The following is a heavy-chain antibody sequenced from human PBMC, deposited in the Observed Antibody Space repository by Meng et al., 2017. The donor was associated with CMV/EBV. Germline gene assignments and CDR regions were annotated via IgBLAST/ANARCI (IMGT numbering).Heavy chain of an antibody. CDR2: INPSGGST. Sequence: ASVKVSCKASGYTFTSYYMHWVRQAPGQGLEWMGIINPSGGSTSYAQKFQGRVTRTRDTSTSPVYMELSSLRSEDTAVYYCARDKRALRDYDSSGYYGYWGQGTLVTVSS. J-gene: IGHJ4*02. CDR3: ARDKRALRDYDSSGYYGY. D-gene: IGHD3-22*01. CDR1: GYTFTSYY. V-gene: IGHV1-46*01.